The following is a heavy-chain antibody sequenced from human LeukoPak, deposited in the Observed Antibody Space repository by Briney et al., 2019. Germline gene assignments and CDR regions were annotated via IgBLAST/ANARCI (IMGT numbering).Heavy chain of an antibody. CDR2: ISGSGGST. V-gene: IGHV3-23*01. CDR3: AKNHNSYDSSGYYEYY. J-gene: IGHJ4*02. CDR1: GFTFSSYA. Sequence: GGSLRLSCAASGFTFSSYAMSWVRQAPGKGLEWVSAISGSGGSTYYADSVKGRFTISRDNSKKTLYLQMNSLRAEDTAVYYCAKNHNSYDSSGYYEYYWGQGTLVTVSS. D-gene: IGHD3-22*01.